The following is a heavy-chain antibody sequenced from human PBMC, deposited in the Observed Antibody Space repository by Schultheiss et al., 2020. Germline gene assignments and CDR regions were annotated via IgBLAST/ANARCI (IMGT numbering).Heavy chain of an antibody. J-gene: IGHJ6*02. CDR1: GGSISSYY. CDR2: IYTSGST. V-gene: IGHV4-4*07. CDR3: ARVLRASSQDYGDYYYYGMDV. Sequence: SETLSLTCTVSGGSISSYYWSWIRQPAGKGLEWIGRIYTSGSTNYNPSLKSRVTMSVDTSKNQFSLKLSSVTAADTAVYYCARVLRASSQDYGDYYYYGMDVWGQGTTVTVSS. D-gene: IGHD4-17*01.